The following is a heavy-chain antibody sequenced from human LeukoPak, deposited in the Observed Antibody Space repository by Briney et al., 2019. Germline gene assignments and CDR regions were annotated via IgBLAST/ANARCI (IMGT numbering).Heavy chain of an antibody. Sequence: SETLSLTCTVSGGSISSSSYYWGWIRQPPGKGLEWIGNIYYSGSTYYNSSLKSRVTISVDTSKNQFSLKLSSVTAADTAVYYCASKVNRTVDYWGQGTLVTVSS. CDR1: GGSISSSSYY. J-gene: IGHJ4*02. CDR2: IYYSGST. CDR3: ASKVNRTVDY. V-gene: IGHV4-39*07. D-gene: IGHD3/OR15-3a*01.